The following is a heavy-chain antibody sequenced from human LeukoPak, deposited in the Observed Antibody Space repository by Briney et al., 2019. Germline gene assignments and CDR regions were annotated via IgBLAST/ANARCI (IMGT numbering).Heavy chain of an antibody. V-gene: IGHV3-30-3*01. CDR2: TSYDGSNK. CDR1: GFTFSSYA. Sequence: GRSLRLSCAASGFTFSSYAMHWVRQAPGKGLEWVAVTSYDGSNKYYADSVKGRFTISRDNSKNTLYLQMNSLRAEDTAVYYCAREQLLWFGELLPRGWFDPWGQGALVTVSS. CDR3: AREQLLWFGELLPRGWFDP. D-gene: IGHD3-10*01. J-gene: IGHJ5*02.